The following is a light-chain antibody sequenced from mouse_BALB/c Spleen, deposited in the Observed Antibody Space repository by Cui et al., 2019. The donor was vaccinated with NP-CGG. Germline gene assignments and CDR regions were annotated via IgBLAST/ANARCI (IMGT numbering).Light chain of an antibody. CDR2: GTN. Sequence: QAVVTQESALTTSPGDTVTLTCRSSTGAVTTSNYANWVKEKPDHLFTGLMGGTNNRAPGVPARFSGSLIGDKAALTITGAQTEDEAIYFCALWYSNHWVFGGGTKLTVL. V-gene: IGLV1*01. J-gene: IGLJ1*01. CDR1: TGAVTTSNY. CDR3: ALWYSNHWV.